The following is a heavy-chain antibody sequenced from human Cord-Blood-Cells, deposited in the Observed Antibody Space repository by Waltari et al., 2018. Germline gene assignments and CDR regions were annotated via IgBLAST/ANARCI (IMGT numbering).Heavy chain of an antibody. Sequence: QVQLQESGPGLVKPSETLSLTCTVSGGSISSYYWSWIRQPPGKGLEWIGYIYYSGSTNYNPSLKSRVTISVDTSKNQFSLKLSSVTAADTAVYYCARYDFWSGFQFFDYWGRGTLVTVSS. CDR1: GGSISSYY. D-gene: IGHD3-3*01. CDR3: ARYDFWSGFQFFDY. J-gene: IGHJ4*02. V-gene: IGHV4-59*01. CDR2: IYYSGST.